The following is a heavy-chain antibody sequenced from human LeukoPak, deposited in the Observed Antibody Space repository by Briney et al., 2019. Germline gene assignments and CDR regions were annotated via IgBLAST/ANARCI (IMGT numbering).Heavy chain of an antibody. V-gene: IGHV4-34*01. CDR2: INHSGST. CDR3: ARGTIFGVVISRGIFDY. J-gene: IGHJ4*02. Sequence: SETLSLTCAVYGGSFSGYYWSWIRQPPGKGLEWIGEINHSGSTNYNPSLKSRVTISVDTSKSQFSLKLSSVTAADTAVYYCARGTIFGVVISRGIFDYWGQGTLVTVSS. D-gene: IGHD3-3*01. CDR1: GGSFSGYY.